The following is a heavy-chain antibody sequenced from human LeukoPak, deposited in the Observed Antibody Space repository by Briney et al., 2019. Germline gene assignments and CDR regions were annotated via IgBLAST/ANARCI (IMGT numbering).Heavy chain of an antibody. J-gene: IGHJ4*02. CDR2: ISAYNGNT. D-gene: IGHD3-22*01. V-gene: IGHV1-18*01. CDR1: GYIFTTYG. CDR3: ARDDSSGHYTYYFDY. Sequence: ASVKVSCKASGYIFTTYGISWVRQAPGQGLEWMGWISAYNGNTNYAQKLQGRVTMTTDTATRTAYMELRSLRPDDTAVYYCARDDSSGHYTYYFDYWGQGTLVTVSS.